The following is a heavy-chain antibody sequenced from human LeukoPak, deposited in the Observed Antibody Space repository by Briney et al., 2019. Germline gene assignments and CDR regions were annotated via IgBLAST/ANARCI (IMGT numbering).Heavy chain of an antibody. J-gene: IGHJ3*02. CDR3: AKDRLSSAWYDAFDI. Sequence: GGSLRLSCAASGFTFTGFSFSSYAMSWVRQAPGKGLEWVSVMSGSGDNTDYADSVKGRFTISRDNSKNTLYLQMSSLRAEDTAVYYCAKDRLSSAWYDAFDIWGQGTTVTVSS. CDR2: MSGSGDNT. CDR1: GFTFTGFSFSSYA. V-gene: IGHV3-23*01. D-gene: IGHD6-19*01.